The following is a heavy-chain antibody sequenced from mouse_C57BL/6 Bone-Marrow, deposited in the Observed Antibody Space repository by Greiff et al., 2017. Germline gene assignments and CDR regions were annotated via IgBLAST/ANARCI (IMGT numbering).Heavy chain of an antibody. J-gene: IGHJ2*01. CDR2: IHPNSGST. Sequence: QVQLQQPGAELVKPGASVKLSCKASGYTFTSYWMHWVKQRPGQGLEWIGMIHPNSGSTNYNEKFKSKATLTVDKSSSTAYMQLSSLTSEDSAVYYCARSGTSRHFDYCGQGTTLTVSS. V-gene: IGHV1-64*01. D-gene: IGHD3-1*01. CDR3: ARSGTSRHFDY. CDR1: GYTFTSYW.